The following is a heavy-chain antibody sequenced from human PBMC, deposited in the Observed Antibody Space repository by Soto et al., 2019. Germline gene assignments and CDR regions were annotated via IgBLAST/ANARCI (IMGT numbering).Heavy chain of an antibody. J-gene: IGHJ4*02. CDR1: GGSVSSGSYY. D-gene: IGHD3-22*01. CDR2: IYYSGST. V-gene: IGHV4-61*01. CDR3: ARATFIRKGYYDATDYYYFDY. Sequence: PSETLSLTCTVSGGSVSSGSYYWSWIRQPPGKGLEWIGYIYYSGSTYYNPSLKSRVTISVGRSKNEFSLRLSSVTAADTAVYYCARATFIRKGYYDATDYYYFDYWGQGTLVTVSS.